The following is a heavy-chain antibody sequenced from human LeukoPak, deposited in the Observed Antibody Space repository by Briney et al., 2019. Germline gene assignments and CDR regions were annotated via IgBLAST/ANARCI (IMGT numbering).Heavy chain of an antibody. D-gene: IGHD3-3*01. V-gene: IGHV4-39*01. CDR3: ARLSLGSGYYFDY. CDR2: IYYSGST. CDR1: GGSISSSSYY. J-gene: IGHJ4*02. Sequence: SETLSLTCTVSGGSISSSSYYWGWIRQPPGKGLEWIGSIYYSGSTHYNPSLKSRVIISVDTSKKQFSLKLSSVTAADTAVYYCARLSLGSGYYFDYWGQGTLVTVSS.